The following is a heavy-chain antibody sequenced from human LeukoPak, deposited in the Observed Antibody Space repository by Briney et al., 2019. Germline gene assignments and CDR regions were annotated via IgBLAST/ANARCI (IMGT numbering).Heavy chain of an antibody. J-gene: IGHJ4*02. Sequence: ASVKVSCKASGSTFSNYGFSWVRQAPGQGLEWMGRIIPMFGSANYAQKFQGRVTITTDKSTATTNMELSSLRSEDTAVYYCVRERRYDSSGYYFESDYWGQGTPVTVSS. CDR3: VRERRYDSSGYYFESDY. V-gene: IGHV1-69*05. D-gene: IGHD3-22*01. CDR2: IIPMFGSA. CDR1: GSTFSNYG.